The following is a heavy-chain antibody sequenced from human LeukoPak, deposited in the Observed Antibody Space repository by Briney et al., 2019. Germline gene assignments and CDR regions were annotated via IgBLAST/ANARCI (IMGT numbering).Heavy chain of an antibody. CDR1: GGSISNSNW. CDR2: IYYTGST. Sequence: PSGTLSLTCAVSGGSISNSNWWSWVRQHPGKGLEWIGYIYYTGSTYYDPSLKSRVTISLDTSNNQFSLKLSSVTAADTAVYYCARGQSGSDAFDIWGQGTMVTVSS. J-gene: IGHJ3*02. D-gene: IGHD1-26*01. CDR3: ARGQSGSDAFDI. V-gene: IGHV4-4*02.